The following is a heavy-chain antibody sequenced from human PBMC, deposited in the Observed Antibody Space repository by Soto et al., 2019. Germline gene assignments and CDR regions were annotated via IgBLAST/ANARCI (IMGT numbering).Heavy chain of an antibody. CDR3: XXXXXXXATXMGWFDP. CDR2: IWPDGDIE. D-gene: IGHD1-26*01. V-gene: IGHV3-33*01. J-gene: IGHJ5*02. CDR1: GFTFYNYG. Sequence: QVQLVESGGGVVQPGRSLRLSCVASGFTFYNYGMHWVRQAPGKGLEWVAAIWPDGDIEHYPDSVKGRFTISRDNSRXXXYXXXXXXXXXDXXXYXXXXXXXXXATXMGWFDPWGQGTLVIVSS.